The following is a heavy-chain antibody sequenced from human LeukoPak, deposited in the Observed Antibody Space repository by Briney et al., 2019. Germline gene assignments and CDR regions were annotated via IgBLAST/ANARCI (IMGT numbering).Heavy chain of an antibody. J-gene: IGHJ4*02. CDR2: IKQDGREK. V-gene: IGHV3-7*01. CDR1: GFIFNNYW. D-gene: IGHD3-16*02. Sequence: PGGSLRLSCAASGFIFNNYWLTWVRQSPGKGLEWLASIKQDGREKKYVDSVKGRSTISRDNAKNSLYLQMNTLRAEDTAVYYCARFSSLEELSLFRYWGQGTLVTVSS. CDR3: ARFSSLEELSLFRY.